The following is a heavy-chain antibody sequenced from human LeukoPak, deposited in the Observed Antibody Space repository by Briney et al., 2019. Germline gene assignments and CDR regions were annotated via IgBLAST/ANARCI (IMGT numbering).Heavy chain of an antibody. V-gene: IGHV3-9*01. CDR3: AKGHYDFWSGYNYYYYYGMDV. D-gene: IGHD3-3*01. CDR2: ISWNSGSI. J-gene: IGHJ6*02. Sequence: PGGSLRLSCAASGFTFNDFAMHWVRLTPGKGLEWVSGISWNSGSIGYADSVKGRFTISRDNAKNSLYLQMNSLRAEDTALYYCAKGHYDFWSGYNYYYYYGMDVWGQGTTVTVSS. CDR1: GFTFNDFA.